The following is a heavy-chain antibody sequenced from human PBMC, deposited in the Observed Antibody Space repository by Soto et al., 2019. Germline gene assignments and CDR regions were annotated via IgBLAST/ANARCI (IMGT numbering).Heavy chain of an antibody. CDR1: GGSMSRYY. J-gene: IGHJ5*02. CDR2: IHYTGST. D-gene: IGHD1-1*01. V-gene: IGHV4-59*01. Sequence: PSETLSLTCTVSGGSMSRYYWTWIRLPPGKGLEWIGNIHYTGSTNYNPSLKSRVTILLATSTSQFSLKVSSVTAADTAVYSCARDLTISSTDGPLNPWGHGPLVTVSS. CDR3: ARDLTISSTDGPLNP.